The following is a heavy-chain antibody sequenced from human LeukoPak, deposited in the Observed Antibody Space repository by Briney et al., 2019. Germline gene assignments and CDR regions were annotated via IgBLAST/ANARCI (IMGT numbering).Heavy chain of an antibody. D-gene: IGHD3-22*01. CDR2: IYHSGST. V-gene: IGHV4-38-2*02. CDR1: GYSSSRGYS. CDR3: AREDYYNSGGYYLDY. Sequence: PSETLSLTGTVSGYSSSRGYSWGWIRQPPGKGLEWICNIYHSGSTNYSPSLKSRVTISVDTSKNQFSLKLSSVTAADTAVYFCAREDYYNSGGYYLDYWGQGTLVTVSS. J-gene: IGHJ4*02.